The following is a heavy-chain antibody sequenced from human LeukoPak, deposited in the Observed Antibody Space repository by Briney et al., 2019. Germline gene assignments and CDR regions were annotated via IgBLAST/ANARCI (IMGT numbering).Heavy chain of an antibody. CDR1: GYTFTSYD. CDR3: GLRSIATTGKKGLDY. V-gene: IGHV1-8*01. J-gene: IGHJ4*02. Sequence: ASVKVSCKDSGYTFTSYDINWVRQATGQGLEWMGWMNPNSGNTGYAQKFQGRVTMTRNTSISTAYMELSSLRSEDTAVYYCGLRSIATTGKKGLDYWGQGTLVIVSS. D-gene: IGHD6-13*01. CDR2: MNPNSGNT.